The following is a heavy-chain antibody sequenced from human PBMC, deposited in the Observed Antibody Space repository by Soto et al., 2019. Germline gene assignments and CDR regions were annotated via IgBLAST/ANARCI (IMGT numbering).Heavy chain of an antibody. V-gene: IGHV3-30*03. CDR1: GFTFSSFG. CDR3: VTSRAPTEVMYYFDY. D-gene: IGHD4-17*01. Sequence: QVQLVESGGGVVQPGRSLRLSCAASGFTFSSFGMHWVRQAPGQGLEWAAVISYDGSNKHYADSVKGRFTISRDNSKNPLYLQMNSLRAEDTAVYYCVTSRAPTEVMYYFDYWGQGTLVTVSS. CDR2: ISYDGSNK. J-gene: IGHJ4*02.